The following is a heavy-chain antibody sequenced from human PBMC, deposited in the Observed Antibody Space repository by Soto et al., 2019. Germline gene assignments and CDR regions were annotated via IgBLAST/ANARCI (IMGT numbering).Heavy chain of an antibody. CDR2: IYWDDTI. J-gene: IGHJ4*02. CDR3: AHGAGWLLDY. D-gene: IGHD5-12*01. CDR1: GFSLSTRGVG. V-gene: IGHV2-5*02. Sequence: QITLKESGPTLVKPTQTLTLTCTFSGFSLSTRGVGVDWIRQPPGKALEWLVLIYWDDTIRYSPSLKNRLTITKDTSKNQVVLTMTNMDPVDTATYFCAHGAGWLLDYWGRGTLVTVSS.